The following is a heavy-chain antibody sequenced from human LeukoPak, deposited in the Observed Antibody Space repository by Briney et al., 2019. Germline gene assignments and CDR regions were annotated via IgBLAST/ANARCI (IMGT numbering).Heavy chain of an antibody. Sequence: PGGSLRLSCVASGVTFEDYGMNWVRRAPGKGLEWVSGINCNGVTTGYADPVKGRFTISRDNAQNTLYLQMNSLRAEDTAVYYSARQPTTSTQARNYGVYYYMDVWGKGTTVTVPS. J-gene: IGHJ6*03. D-gene: IGHD1-7*01. V-gene: IGHV3-20*04. CDR3: ARQPTTSTQARNYGVYYYMDV. CDR1: GVTFEDYG. CDR2: INCNGVTT.